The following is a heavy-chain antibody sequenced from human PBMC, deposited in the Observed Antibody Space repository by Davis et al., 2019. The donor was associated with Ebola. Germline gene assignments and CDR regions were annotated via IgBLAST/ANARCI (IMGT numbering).Heavy chain of an antibody. J-gene: IGHJ5*02. Sequence: SETLSLTCTVSGGSISSGGYYWSWIRQHPGKGLEWIGYIYYSGSTYYNPSLKSRVTISVDTSKNQFSLKLSSVTAADTAVYYCARVVAATHNWFDPWGQGTLVTVSS. CDR2: IYYSGST. CDR1: GGSISSGGYY. V-gene: IGHV4-61*08. CDR3: ARVVAATHNWFDP. D-gene: IGHD2-15*01.